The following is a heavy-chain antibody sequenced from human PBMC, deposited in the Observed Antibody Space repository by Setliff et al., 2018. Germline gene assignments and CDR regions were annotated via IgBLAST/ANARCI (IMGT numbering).Heavy chain of an antibody. CDR3: ARQKYWSGYYGEGYYYYMDV. V-gene: IGHV4-39*01. Sequence: SETLSLTCTVSGASISANHYWGWIRQTPGKGLEWIGSISCGGNTYYDPSLKSRVTIFADTSRNQFSVQLSSVTAADTALYYCARQKYWSGYYGEGYYYYMDVWGTGTTVTVSS. D-gene: IGHD3-3*01. J-gene: IGHJ6*03. CDR1: GASISANHY. CDR2: ISCGGNT.